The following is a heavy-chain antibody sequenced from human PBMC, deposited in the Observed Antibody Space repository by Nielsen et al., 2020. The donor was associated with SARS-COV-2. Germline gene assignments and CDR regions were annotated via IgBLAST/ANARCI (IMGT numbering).Heavy chain of an antibody. CDR3: AKVESSSWYYFAY. CDR2: ITGSGGST. D-gene: IGHD6-13*01. Sequence: GGSLRLSCAASGFTFPSYAMTWVRQAPGKGLQWVSTITGSGGSTYYADSVKGRFTVSRDNSRSALYLQMDSLRAEDTAIYYCAKVESSSWYYFAYWGQGTLVTVSS. CDR1: GFTFPSYA. J-gene: IGHJ4*02. V-gene: IGHV3-23*01.